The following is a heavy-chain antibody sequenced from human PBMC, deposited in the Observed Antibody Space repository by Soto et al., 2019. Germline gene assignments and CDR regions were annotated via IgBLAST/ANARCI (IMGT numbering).Heavy chain of an antibody. V-gene: IGHV4-59*01. CDR2: IYNGEST. Sequence: QVQLQESGPGLVKPSETMSLTCSASGASISRFYWNWIRQPRGKGVEWIGHIYNGESTTYNPSLKSRVTISVDTSKNQFSLKLTSVTAADTAVYYCAQTTGWPGLDYWSQGTLVTVSS. D-gene: IGHD6-19*01. J-gene: IGHJ4*02. CDR3: AQTTGWPGLDY. CDR1: GASISRFY.